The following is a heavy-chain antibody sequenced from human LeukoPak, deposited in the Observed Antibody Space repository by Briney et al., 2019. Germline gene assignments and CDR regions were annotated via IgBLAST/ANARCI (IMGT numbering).Heavy chain of an antibody. D-gene: IGHD3-22*01. V-gene: IGHV3-30*18. CDR1: GFTFINYG. J-gene: IGHJ4*02. CDR2: ISHDGSNK. Sequence: GGSLRLSCAASGFTFINYGMHWVCQAPGKGLEWVAVISHDGSNKHYADSVKGRFTISRDNFKNTLHLQMNSLRAEDTAVYYCAKAMYADYDSSDLWGQGTLVTVSS. CDR3: AKAMYADYDSSDL.